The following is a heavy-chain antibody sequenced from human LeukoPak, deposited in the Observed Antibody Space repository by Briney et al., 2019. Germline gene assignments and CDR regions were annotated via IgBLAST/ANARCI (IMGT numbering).Heavy chain of an antibody. J-gene: IGHJ4*02. CDR1: GFTFSSYA. CDR3: AKRMGPTIAAADLDY. Sequence: GGSLRLSCAASGFTFSSYAMHWVRQAPGKGLEYVSAISSNGGSTYYANSVKGRFTISRDNSKNTLYLQMGSLRAEDTAVYYCAKRMGPTIAAADLDYWGQGTLVTVSS. V-gene: IGHV3-64*01. CDR2: ISSNGGST. D-gene: IGHD6-13*01.